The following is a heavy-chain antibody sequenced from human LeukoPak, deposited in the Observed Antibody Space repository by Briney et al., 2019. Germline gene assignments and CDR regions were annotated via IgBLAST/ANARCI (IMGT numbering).Heavy chain of an antibody. CDR1: GFTFSSYG. CDR3: AKDQILEGFDY. J-gene: IGHJ4*01. Sequence: GSLRLSCAASGFTFSSYGMHWVRQAPGKGLEWVAVISYDGSNKYYADSVKGRFTISRDNSKNTLYLQMDSLRAEDTAVYYCAKDQILEGFDYWGQEPWSPSPQ. V-gene: IGHV3-30*18. CDR2: ISYDGSNK.